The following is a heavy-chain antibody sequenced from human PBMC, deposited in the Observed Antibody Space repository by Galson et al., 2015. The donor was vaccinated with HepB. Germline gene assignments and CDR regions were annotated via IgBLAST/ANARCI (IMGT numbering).Heavy chain of an antibody. J-gene: IGHJ4*02. CDR2: ISGYNGRT. Sequence: SVKVSCKASGYTFTKYGITWVRQAPGQGLEWMGWISGYNGRTKYAQKLQGRVTMTTDTATGTGYMDMRSLRSDDTAVYFCARTESLFYGSGSYYKVDYWGQGTLVTVSS. D-gene: IGHD3-10*01. V-gene: IGHV1-18*04. CDR3: ARTESLFYGSGSYYKVDY. CDR1: GYTFTKYG.